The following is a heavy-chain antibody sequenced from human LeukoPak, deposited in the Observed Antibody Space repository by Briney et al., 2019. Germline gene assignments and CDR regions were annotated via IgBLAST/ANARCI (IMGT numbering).Heavy chain of an antibody. D-gene: IGHD4-11*01. Sequence: SETLSLTCTVSGGSLSSGNLYWSWIRQPPGKDLEWIAYVHYSGYAFYNPSLKSRLLMSVDTSKNQFSLRMTSVTVADMAVYYCARTEYSNYGWFDPWGPGTLVTVSS. V-gene: IGHV4-30-4*01. J-gene: IGHJ5*02. CDR2: VHYSGYA. CDR3: ARTEYSNYGWFDP. CDR1: GGSLSSGNLY.